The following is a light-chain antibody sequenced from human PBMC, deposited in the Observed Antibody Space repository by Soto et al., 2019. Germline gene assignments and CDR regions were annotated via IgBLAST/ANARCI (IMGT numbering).Light chain of an antibody. CDR3: HQNYSTPLYT. CDR2: WAS. V-gene: IGKV4-1*01. Sequence: DIVMTQSPDSLAVSLGERATINCKSSQSVLYSSNNKNYLAWYQQKPGQPPKLLIYWASTRESGVPDRFSGSGSGTDFTLTISSLQAEDVAVYYCHQNYSTPLYTFGQGTKLEIK. J-gene: IGKJ2*01. CDR1: QSVLYSSNNKNY.